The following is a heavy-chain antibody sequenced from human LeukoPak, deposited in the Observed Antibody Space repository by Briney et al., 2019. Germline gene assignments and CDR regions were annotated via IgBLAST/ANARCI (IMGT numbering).Heavy chain of an antibody. J-gene: IGHJ4*02. Sequence: GGSLRLSCATSGFTFSSYAMSWVRQAPGKGLEWVSSISGRGANTHYADSVKGRFTISGDYSKDTLNLQMNSLRAEDTAVYYCAKSGRVFDTSGYYWFPNWGQGILVTVSS. CDR2: ISGRGANT. D-gene: IGHD3-22*01. V-gene: IGHV3-23*01. CDR3: AKSGRVFDTSGYYWFPN. CDR1: GFTFSSYA.